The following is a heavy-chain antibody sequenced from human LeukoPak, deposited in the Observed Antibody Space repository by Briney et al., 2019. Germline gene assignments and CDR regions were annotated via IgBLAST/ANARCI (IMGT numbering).Heavy chain of an antibody. V-gene: IGHV1-46*01. D-gene: IGHD4-17*01. Sequence: ASVKVSCKASGYTFTSYSMHWVRQAPGQGLEWMAIINPSDTSTNYAQKFQGRVTMTRDTSTSTVYMELRSLRSEDTAVYYCARTYGDYPNYYFDYWGQGTLVTVSS. CDR1: GYTFTSYS. CDR3: ARTYGDYPNYYFDY. CDR2: INPSDTST. J-gene: IGHJ4*02.